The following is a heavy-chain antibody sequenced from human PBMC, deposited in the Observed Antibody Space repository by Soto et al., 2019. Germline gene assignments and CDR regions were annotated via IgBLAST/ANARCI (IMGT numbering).Heavy chain of an antibody. D-gene: IGHD3-3*01. CDR1: GYTFTSYG. CDR3: ARVGYDFWSGPYYYGMDV. Sequence: EASVKVSCKASGYTFTSYGISWVRQAPGQGLEWMGWISAYNGNTNYAQKLQGRVTMTTDTSTSTAYMELRSLRSDDTAVYYCARVGYDFWSGPYYYGMDVWGQGTTVTVSS. CDR2: ISAYNGNT. V-gene: IGHV1-18*01. J-gene: IGHJ6*02.